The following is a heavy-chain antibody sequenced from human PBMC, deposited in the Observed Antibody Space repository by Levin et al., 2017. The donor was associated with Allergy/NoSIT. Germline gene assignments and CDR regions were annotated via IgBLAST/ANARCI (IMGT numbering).Heavy chain of an antibody. Sequence: SETLSLTCTVSGGSINSGGYYWSWIRQHPGKGREGIGYIYYSGSTYYNSSLKRRATISVDTSKNESFLKQTSVTAAATTVYYCARQQSDVGVDYWGQGTLVTVAS. J-gene: IGHJ4*02. D-gene: IGHD3-3*01. CDR2: IYYSGST. CDR1: GGSINSGGYY. CDR3: ARQQSDVGVDY. V-gene: IGHV4-31*03.